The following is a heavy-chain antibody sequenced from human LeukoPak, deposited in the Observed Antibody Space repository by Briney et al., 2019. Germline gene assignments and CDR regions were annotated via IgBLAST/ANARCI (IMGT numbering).Heavy chain of an antibody. Sequence: GGSLGLSCAASGFTFGNFAMTWVRQAPGKGLEWVSSISNTGERTYYADSVKGRFTISRDNAKNTLYLQMNSLRAEDTAVYYCAREGASYYYYYYYYMDVWGKGTTVTISS. V-gene: IGHV3-23*01. J-gene: IGHJ6*03. CDR2: ISNTGERT. CDR3: AREGASYYYYYYYYMDV. CDR1: GFTFGNFA. D-gene: IGHD2-21*02.